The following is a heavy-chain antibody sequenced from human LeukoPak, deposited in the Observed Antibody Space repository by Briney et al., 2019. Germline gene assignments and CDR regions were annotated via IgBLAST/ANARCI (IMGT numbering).Heavy chain of an antibody. CDR2: ISGSGGST. CDR1: GFTFSSYA. Sequence: GGSLRLSCAASGFTFSSYAMSWVRQAPGKGLEWVSAISGSGGSTYYADSVKGRFTISRDNSKNTLYLQMNSLRAEDTAVYYCAKATYSSSWNLYFDYWGKGTLVTVSS. CDR3: AKATYSSSWNLYFDY. D-gene: IGHD6-13*01. V-gene: IGHV3-23*01. J-gene: IGHJ4*02.